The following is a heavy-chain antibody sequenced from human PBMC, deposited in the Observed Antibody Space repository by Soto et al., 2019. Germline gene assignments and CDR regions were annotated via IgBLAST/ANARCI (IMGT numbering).Heavy chain of an antibody. Sequence: SETLSLTCTVSGDSITISSHYWGWIRQPPGKGLECIANIYYDGNTYYNPSLKSRVAISLDTSKNQFSLRLNSVTAADTAVYYCARDLWGYCGTDCYPLDVWGQGTTVT. D-gene: IGHD2-21*02. CDR1: GDSITISSHY. J-gene: IGHJ6*02. CDR3: ARDLWGYCGTDCYPLDV. CDR2: IYYDGNT. V-gene: IGHV4-39*02.